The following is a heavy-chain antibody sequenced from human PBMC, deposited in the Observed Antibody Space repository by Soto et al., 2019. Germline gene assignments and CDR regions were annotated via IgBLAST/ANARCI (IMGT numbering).Heavy chain of an antibody. D-gene: IGHD6-19*01. J-gene: IGHJ6*02. V-gene: IGHV1-2*04. CDR3: ARSYSSGWLRYYYYGMDV. CDR1: GYTFTGYY. CDR2: INPNSGGT. Sequence: ASVKVSCKASGYTFTGYYMHWVRQAPGQGLEWMGWINPNSGGTNYAQKFQGWVTMTRDTSISTAYMELSRLGSDDTAVYYCARSYSSGWLRYYYYGMDVWGQGTTVTVSS.